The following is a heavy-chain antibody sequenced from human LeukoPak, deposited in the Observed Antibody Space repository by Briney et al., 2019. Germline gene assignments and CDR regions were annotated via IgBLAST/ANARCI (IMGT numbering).Heavy chain of an antibody. CDR2: INTNTGNP. Sequence: ASVKVSCKASGYTFTSYAMNWVRQAPGQGLEWMGWINTNTGNPTYAQGFTGRFVFSLDTSVSTAYLQISSLKAEDTAVYYCAREAYTFGGVIADLYYFDYWGRGTLVTVSS. V-gene: IGHV7-4-1*02. D-gene: IGHD3-16*02. J-gene: IGHJ4*02. CDR3: AREAYTFGGVIADLYYFDY. CDR1: GYTFTSYA.